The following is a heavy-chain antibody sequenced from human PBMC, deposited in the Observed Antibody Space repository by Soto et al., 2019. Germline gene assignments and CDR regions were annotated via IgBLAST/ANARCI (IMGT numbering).Heavy chain of an antibody. Sequence: QITLNESGPTVVRPTETLTLTCRFSGFSLTTSGVGVGWIRQSPGKAPEWLALIYWDDDKRYSASLMSRLTITKDTSKNQVVLTVSDLDRTDTATYYCAHRVLRTVFGLVTTTAIYFDFWGQGTPVAVSS. CDR1: GFSLTTSGVG. CDR2: IYWDDDK. D-gene: IGHD3-3*01. V-gene: IGHV2-5*02. CDR3: AHRVLRTVFGLVTTTAIYFDF. J-gene: IGHJ4*02.